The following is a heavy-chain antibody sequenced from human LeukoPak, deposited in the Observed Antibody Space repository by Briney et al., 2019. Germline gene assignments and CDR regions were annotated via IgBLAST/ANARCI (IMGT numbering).Heavy chain of an antibody. CDR1: GGSISNYY. V-gene: IGHV4-59*01. CDR2: INYSGST. Sequence: PSETLSLTCTVSGGSISNYYWSWIRQPPGKGLEWIAYINYSGSTNYNPSLKSRVTISVDTSKNHFSLTLSSVTAADTAVYYCARFGGPHAFDIWGQGTMVTVSS. J-gene: IGHJ3*02. D-gene: IGHD3-3*01. CDR3: ARFGGPHAFDI.